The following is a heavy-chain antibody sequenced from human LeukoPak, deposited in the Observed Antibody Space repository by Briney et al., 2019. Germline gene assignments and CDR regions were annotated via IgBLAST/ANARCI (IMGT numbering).Heavy chain of an antibody. CDR3: ASAPSEIGGYYPEYFRH. V-gene: IGHV3-74*01. CDR1: VFTFSSYW. Sequence: RGALRLSCAASVFTFSSYWMHWVRQAPGKGLVWVSRIKSVGSTNYAYSVKGRFTISRDNAKNTLSLQMNSLRAEDTGVYYCASAPSEIGGYYPEYFRHWGQGPLVTVSS. CDR2: IKSVGST. D-gene: IGHD3-22*01. J-gene: IGHJ1*01.